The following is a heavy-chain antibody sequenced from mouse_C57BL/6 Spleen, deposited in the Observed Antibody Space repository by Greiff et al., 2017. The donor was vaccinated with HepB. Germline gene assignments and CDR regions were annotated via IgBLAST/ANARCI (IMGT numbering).Heavy chain of an antibody. CDR2: IHPNSGST. CDR3: ARDLYDYDVGAY. V-gene: IGHV1-64*01. J-gene: IGHJ3*01. CDR1: GYTFTSYW. D-gene: IGHD2-4*01. Sequence: VQLQQSGAELVKPGASVKLSCKASGYTFTSYWMHWVKQRPGQGLEWIGMIHPNSGSTNYNEKFKSKATLTVDKSSSTAYMQLSSLTSEDSAVYYCARDLYDYDVGAYWGQGTLVTVSA.